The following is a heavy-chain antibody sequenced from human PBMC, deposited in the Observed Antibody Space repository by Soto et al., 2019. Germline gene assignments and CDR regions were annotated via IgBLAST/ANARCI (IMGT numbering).Heavy chain of an antibody. Sequence: TRSLTCTVAGGSISSGGYYWSWIRQHPGKGLEWIGYIYYSGSTYYNPSLKSRVTISVDTSKNQFSLKLSSVTAADTAVYYCARGGGYCSSTSCYTPLDYWGQGTLVTVSS. CDR3: ARGGGYCSSTSCYTPLDY. CDR2: IYYSGST. V-gene: IGHV4-31*03. J-gene: IGHJ4*02. CDR1: GGSISSGGYY. D-gene: IGHD2-2*02.